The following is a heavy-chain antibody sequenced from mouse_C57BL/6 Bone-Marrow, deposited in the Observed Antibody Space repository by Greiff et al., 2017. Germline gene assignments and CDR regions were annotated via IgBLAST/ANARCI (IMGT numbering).Heavy chain of an antibody. Sequence: EVKVVESGGGLVQPGGSLRLSCATSGFTFSDFYMEWVRQPPGKRLEWIAASRNKANDDTTEDSASVKGRFIVSRDTSQSQHYLPMNALRAADTAIFYCARDYYGSSYWYFDVWGAGTTVTVSS. V-gene: IGHV7-1*02. J-gene: IGHJ1*01. CDR2: SRNKANDDTT. D-gene: IGHD1-1*01. CDR3: ARDYYGSSYWYFDV. CDR1: GFTFSDFY.